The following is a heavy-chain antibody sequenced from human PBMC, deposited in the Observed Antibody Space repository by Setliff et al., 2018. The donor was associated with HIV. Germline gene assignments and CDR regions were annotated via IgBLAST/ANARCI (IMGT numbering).Heavy chain of an antibody. CDR3: ARHAIVDTAGRGFDY. CDR1: GDSISSGSYY. V-gene: IGHV4-61*02. J-gene: IGHJ4*02. CDR2: IYTSGST. D-gene: IGHD5-18*01. Sequence: SETLSLTCTVSGDSISSGSYYWSWIRQPAGKGLEWIGRIYTSGSTSYNPSLKSRVTISVDTSRNQFSLNLNSGTAAGTAVYYCARHAIVDTAGRGFDYWGQGTLVTVSS.